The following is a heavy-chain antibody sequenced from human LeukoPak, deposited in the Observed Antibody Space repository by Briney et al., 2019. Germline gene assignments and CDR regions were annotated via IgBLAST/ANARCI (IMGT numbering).Heavy chain of an antibody. CDR3: ASPGLSMIVVGELDY. V-gene: IGHV3-30*01. D-gene: IGHD3-22*01. CDR2: ISYDGNNE. CDR1: GFTFSSLA. Sequence: PGRSLRLSCAASGFTFSSLAMNWVRQTPGKGLEWVAAISYDGNNERYADSVKGRFTISRDNSKNTLYLQMNSLRAEDTAVYYCASPGLSMIVVGELDYWGQGTLVTVSS. J-gene: IGHJ4*02.